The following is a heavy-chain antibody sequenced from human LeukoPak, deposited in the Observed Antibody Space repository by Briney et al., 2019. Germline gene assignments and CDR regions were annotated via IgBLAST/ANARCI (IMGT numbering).Heavy chain of an antibody. Sequence: SQTLSLTCAISGDSVSSNSAAWNWFRQSPSRGLERLGRTYYRSKWYNDYAVSVKSRITINPDTSKNQFSLQLNSVTPEDTAVYYCARFLRKGPYGDGGYFSFFRAVWGKGPTVTVS. CDR2: TYYRSKWYN. D-gene: IGHD4-17*01. CDR3: ARFLRKGPYGDGGYFSFFRAV. CDR1: GDSVSSNSAA. J-gene: IGHJ6*03. V-gene: IGHV6-1*01.